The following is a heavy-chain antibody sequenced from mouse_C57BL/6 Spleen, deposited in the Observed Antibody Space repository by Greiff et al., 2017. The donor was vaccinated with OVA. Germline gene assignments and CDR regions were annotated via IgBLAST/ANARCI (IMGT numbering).Heavy chain of an antibody. J-gene: IGHJ1*03. CDR3: ARRRDSSGYGYFDV. V-gene: IGHV1-69*01. D-gene: IGHD3-2*02. CDR1: GYTFTSYW. Sequence: QVQLQQPGAELVMPGASVKLSCKASGYTFTSYWMHWVKQRPGQGLEWIGEIDPSDSYTNYNQKFKGKYTLTVDKSSSTAYMQLSSLTSEDSAVYYCARRRDSSGYGYFDVWGTGTTVTVSS. CDR2: IDPSDSYT.